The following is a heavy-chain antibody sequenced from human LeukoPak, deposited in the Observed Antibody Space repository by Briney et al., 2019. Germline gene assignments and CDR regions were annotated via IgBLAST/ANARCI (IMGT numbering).Heavy chain of an antibody. D-gene: IGHD3-10*01. Sequence: GSLRLPCAAPGFTFSSYSMNWVRQAPGKGLEWIGNIFYSGSTYYSPSLRSRVTISLDTSRKQFSLKLNSVTAADTAVYYCAKSNGYGLVDIWGQGTMVTVSS. CDR2: IFYSGST. CDR1: GFTFSSYS. CDR3: AKSNGYGLVDI. J-gene: IGHJ3*02. V-gene: IGHV4-59*12.